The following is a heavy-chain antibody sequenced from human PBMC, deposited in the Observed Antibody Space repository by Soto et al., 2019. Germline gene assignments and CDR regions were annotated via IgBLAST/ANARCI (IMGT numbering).Heavy chain of an antibody. CDR3: ASGQPGGNAFDI. V-gene: IGHV1-69*02. J-gene: IGHJ3*02. CDR2: IIPILGIA. Sequence: QVQLVQSGAEVKQPGSSVKVSCKASGGTFSSYTISWVRQAPGQGLEWMGRIIPILGIANYAQKFQGRVTITADKSTSTAYMELSSLRSEDTAVYYCASGQPGGNAFDIWGQGTMVTVSS. CDR1: GGTFSSYT. D-gene: IGHD6-13*01.